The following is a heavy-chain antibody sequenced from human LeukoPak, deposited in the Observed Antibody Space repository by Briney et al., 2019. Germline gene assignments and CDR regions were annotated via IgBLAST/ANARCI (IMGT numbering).Heavy chain of an antibody. CDR2: IYYSGST. J-gene: IGHJ3*02. CDR1: AGSISNYY. CDR3: ARAYYYGSGSYAFDI. V-gene: IGHV4-59*01. Sequence: SETLSLTCTVSAGSISNYYWSWIRQPPGKGLEWIWYIYYSGSTNYNPSLKSRVTISVDTSKNQFSLKLSSVTAADTAVYYCARAYYYGSGSYAFDIWGQGTMVTVSS. D-gene: IGHD3-10*01.